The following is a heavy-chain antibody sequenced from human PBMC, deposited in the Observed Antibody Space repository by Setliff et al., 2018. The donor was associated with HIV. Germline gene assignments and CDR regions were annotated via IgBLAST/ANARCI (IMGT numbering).Heavy chain of an antibody. V-gene: IGHV3-21*01. J-gene: IGHJ5*02. CDR3: ARVVGGYCSSTSCYGGWFDP. CDR1: GFTFSSYR. D-gene: IGHD2-2*01. Sequence: GGSLRLSCAASGFTFSSYRMNWVRQAPGKGLEWVSSISSSSSYIYYADSVKGRFTISRGNAKNSLYLQMNSLRAEDTAVYYCARVVGGYCSSTSCYGGWFDPWGQGTLVTVSS. CDR2: ISSSSSYI.